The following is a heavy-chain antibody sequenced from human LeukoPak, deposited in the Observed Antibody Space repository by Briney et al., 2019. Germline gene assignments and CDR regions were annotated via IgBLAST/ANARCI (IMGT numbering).Heavy chain of an antibody. D-gene: IGHD6-13*01. J-gene: IGHJ4*02. Sequence: PGGSLRLSCAASGFTFSSYSMNWVRQAPGKGLEWVSSISSSSSYIYYADSVKGRFTISRDNAKNSLYLQMNSLRAEDTAVYYCARDLFLAAAGGRGYFDYWGQGTLVTVSS. CDR3: ARDLFLAAAGGRGYFDY. V-gene: IGHV3-21*01. CDR1: GFTFSSYS. CDR2: ISSSSSYI.